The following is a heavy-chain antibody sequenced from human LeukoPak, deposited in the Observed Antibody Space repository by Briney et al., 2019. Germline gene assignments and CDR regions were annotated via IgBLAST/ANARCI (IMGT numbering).Heavy chain of an antibody. CDR2: INPEKTTI. D-gene: IGHD7-27*01. J-gene: IGHJ4*02. CDR3: VRDKTGWDDY. CDR1: GFTLKYW. V-gene: IGHV3-74*01. Sequence: GGSLRLSCAASGFTLKYWMHWVRQTSGKGLEWVSRINPEKTTINYADSVKGRFTISRDENTVYLEMNSLRADDTAIYHCVRDKTGWDDYWGQGTLVTVSS.